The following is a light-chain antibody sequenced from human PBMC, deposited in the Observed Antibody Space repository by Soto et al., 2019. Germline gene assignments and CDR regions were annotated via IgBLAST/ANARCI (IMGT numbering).Light chain of an antibody. Sequence: DIQMTQCPSTLSASVGYRVTITCRASQSISFYLNWYQQKPGNAPKVLIYAASNLQTGVPSRFSGSGSGTDFTLTINSLQPEDFATYSCQKSYSTPINFGQGTRLEIK. CDR1: QSISFY. CDR2: AAS. V-gene: IGKV1-39*01. J-gene: IGKJ5*01. CDR3: QKSYSTPIN.